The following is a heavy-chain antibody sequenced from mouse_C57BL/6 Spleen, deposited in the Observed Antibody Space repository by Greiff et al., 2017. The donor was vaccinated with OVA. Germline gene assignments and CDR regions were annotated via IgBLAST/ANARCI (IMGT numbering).Heavy chain of an antibody. CDR2: ISSGSSTI. D-gene: IGHD4-1*01. Sequence: DVHLVESGGGLVKPGGSLKLSCAASGFTFSDYGMHWVRQAPEKGLEWVAYISSGSSTIYYADTVKGRFTISRDNAKNTLFLQMTSLRSEDTAMYYCARVNWDDAMDYWGQGTSVTVSS. CDR1: GFTFSDYG. J-gene: IGHJ4*01. CDR3: ARVNWDDAMDY. V-gene: IGHV5-17*01.